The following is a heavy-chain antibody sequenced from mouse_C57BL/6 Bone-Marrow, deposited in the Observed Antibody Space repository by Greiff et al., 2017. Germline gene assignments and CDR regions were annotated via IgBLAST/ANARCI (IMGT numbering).Heavy chain of an antibody. CDR3: VGDYGYDAGFAY. CDR2: IRSKSSNSAT. J-gene: IGHJ3*01. Sequence: EVQVVESGGGLVQPKGSLKLSCAASGFTFNTYAMHWVRQAPGKGLEWVARIRSKSSNSATYYAVSVKDRFTISRDDSQSMLDLQMNNLKTEDTAMYYCVGDYGYDAGFAYWGQGTLVTVSA. CDR1: GFTFNTYA. V-gene: IGHV10-3*01. D-gene: IGHD2-2*01.